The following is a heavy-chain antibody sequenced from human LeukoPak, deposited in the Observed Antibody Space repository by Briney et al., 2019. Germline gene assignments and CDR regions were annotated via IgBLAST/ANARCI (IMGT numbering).Heavy chain of an antibody. Sequence: SVKVSCKASGGTFSSYAISWVRQAPGQGLEWMGGIIPIFGTANYAQKFQGRVTITADESTSTAYMELSSLRSEDTAVYYCASSQLDCSGGSCYSIYWYFDLWGRGTLVTVSS. CDR2: IIPIFGTA. V-gene: IGHV1-69*13. D-gene: IGHD2-15*01. CDR3: ASSQLDCSGGSCYSIYWYFDL. CDR1: GGTFSSYA. J-gene: IGHJ2*01.